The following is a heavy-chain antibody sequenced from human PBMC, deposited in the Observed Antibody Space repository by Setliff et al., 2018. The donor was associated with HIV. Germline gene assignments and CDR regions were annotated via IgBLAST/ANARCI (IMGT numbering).Heavy chain of an antibody. J-gene: IGHJ6*04. V-gene: IGHV4-61*10. CDR1: GGSISSGNYY. CDR3: ARHLTYDTTTSLAGYALDV. Sequence: SETLSLTCTVSGGSISSGNYYWNWIRQPAGKGLEWIGHIYASGSTNYNPSLKSRVTISVDTSKNQFSLQLSSVTAADTAVYYCARHLTYDTTTSLAGYALDVWGEGTTVTVSS. D-gene: IGHD3-22*01. CDR2: IYASGST.